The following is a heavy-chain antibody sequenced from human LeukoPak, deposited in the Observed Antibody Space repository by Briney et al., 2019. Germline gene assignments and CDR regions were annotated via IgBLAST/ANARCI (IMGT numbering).Heavy chain of an antibody. J-gene: IGHJ4*02. CDR2: ISGRGGST. V-gene: IGHV3-23*01. D-gene: IGHD3-3*01. Sequence: PGGSLRLSCAASGFTFSSYAMSWVRQAPGKGLEWVSAISGRGGSTYYADSVKCWFTISRDIPKNMLYLQMNSLRAEDKAVYYCAKDKATYYDFWSGYYTETYFDYWGQGTLVTVSS. CDR1: GFTFSSYA. CDR3: AKDKATYYDFWSGYYTETYFDY.